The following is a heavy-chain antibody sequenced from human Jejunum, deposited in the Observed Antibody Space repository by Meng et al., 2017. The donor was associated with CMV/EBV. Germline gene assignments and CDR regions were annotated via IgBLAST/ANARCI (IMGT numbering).Heavy chain of an antibody. CDR2: IKGDGSAK. D-gene: IGHD2-21*02. V-gene: IGHV3-7*01. CDR3: AKWVVTPGVLYYLDV. J-gene: IGHJ6*02. Sequence: FTFNTDLMAWVRRAPGKGLEWVASIKGDGSAKYSADSVKGRFSISRDNSRKSLYLEMSNLRDEDTAVYYCAKWVVTPGVLYYLDVWGQGTAVTVSS. CDR1: FTFNTDL.